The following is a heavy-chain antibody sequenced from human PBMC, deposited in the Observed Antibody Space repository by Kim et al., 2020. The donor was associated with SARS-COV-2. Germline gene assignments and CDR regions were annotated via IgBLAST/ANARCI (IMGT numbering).Heavy chain of an antibody. CDR3: ARAGIVVGFDP. J-gene: IGHJ5*02. CDR2: T. D-gene: IGHD3-22*01. Sequence: TYYNPSLKSRVTISIDTSKNQFSLKLSSVTAADTAIYYCARAGIVVGFDPWGQGTLVTVSS. V-gene: IGHV4-39*07.